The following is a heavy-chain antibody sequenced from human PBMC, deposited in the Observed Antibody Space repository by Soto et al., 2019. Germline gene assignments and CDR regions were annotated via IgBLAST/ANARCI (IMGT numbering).Heavy chain of an antibody. CDR3: AKGGRQWMVTSDFNH. Sequence: VQLVESGGGVVQPGRSLRLSCAASGFTFSDYAMHWVRHAPGKGLEWVAVVSHDGRNTHYADSVKGRFTISRDSSKNTVSLEMNSLRAEDTAVYYCAKGGRQWMVTSDFNHWGQGALVTVSS. V-gene: IGHV3-30*18. D-gene: IGHD6-19*01. CDR2: VSHDGRNT. CDR1: GFTFSDYA. J-gene: IGHJ4*02.